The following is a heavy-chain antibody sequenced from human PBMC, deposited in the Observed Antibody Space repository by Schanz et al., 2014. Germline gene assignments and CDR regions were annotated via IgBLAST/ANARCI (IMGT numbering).Heavy chain of an antibody. V-gene: IGHV1-2*06. CDR1: GYTFTGYY. CDR2: INPNSGAT. Sequence: QVQLVQSGAEVKKPGASVKVSCQASGYTFTGYYMHWVRQAPGQGLEWMGQINPNSGATIYAQNFQGRVTMTRDTSISTAYMELSRLRSDDTAVYYCARGSCTASGCYDAFDLWGQGTLVTVSS. D-gene: IGHD2-2*01. J-gene: IGHJ3*01. CDR3: ARGSCTASGCYDAFDL.